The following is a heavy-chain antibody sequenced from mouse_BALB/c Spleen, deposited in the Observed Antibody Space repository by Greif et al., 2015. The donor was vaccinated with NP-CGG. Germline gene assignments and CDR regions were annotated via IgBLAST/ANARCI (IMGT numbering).Heavy chain of an antibody. D-gene: IGHD2-3*01. CDR1: GYTFTSYY. CDR3: TVIYDGYYFPV. Sequence: QVQLQQSGAELVKPGASVKLSCKASGYTFTSYYMYWVKQRPGQGLEWIGEINPSNGGTNFNEKFKSKATLTVDKSSSTAYMQLSSLTSEDSAVYYCTVIYDGYYFPVWGQGTLVTVSA. CDR2: INPSNGGT. J-gene: IGHJ3*01. V-gene: IGHV1S81*02.